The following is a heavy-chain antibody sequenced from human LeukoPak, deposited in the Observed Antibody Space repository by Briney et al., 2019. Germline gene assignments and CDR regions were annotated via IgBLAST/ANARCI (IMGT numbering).Heavy chain of an antibody. J-gene: IGHJ5*02. CDR3: ARGGLAYCGGDCYYGWFDP. CDR1: GGSFSGYY. D-gene: IGHD2-21*02. V-gene: IGHV4-34*01. CDR2: INRSGST. Sequence: PSETLSLTCAVYGGSFSGYYWSWIRQPPGKGLEWIGEINRSGSTNYNPSLKSRVTISVDTSKNQFSLKLSSVTAADTAVYYCARGGLAYCGGDCYYGWFDPWGQGTLVTVSS.